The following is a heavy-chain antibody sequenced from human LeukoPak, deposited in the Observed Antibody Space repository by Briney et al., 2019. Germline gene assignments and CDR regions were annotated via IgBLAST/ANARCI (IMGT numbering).Heavy chain of an antibody. CDR3: ARGVRIAVADPHLDY. D-gene: IGHD6-19*01. CDR2: INHSGST. V-gene: IGHV4-34*01. CDR1: GGSFSGYY. Sequence: SETQSLTCAAYGGSFSGYYWSWIRQPPGKGLEWIGEINHSGSTYCNPSLKSRVTISVDTSMKQFSLKLSSVTAADTAVYYCARGVRIAVADPHLDYWGQGTLVTVSS. J-gene: IGHJ4*02.